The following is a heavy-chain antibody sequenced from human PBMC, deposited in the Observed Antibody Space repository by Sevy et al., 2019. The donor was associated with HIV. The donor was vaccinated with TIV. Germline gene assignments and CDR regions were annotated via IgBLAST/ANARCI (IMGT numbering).Heavy chain of an antibody. J-gene: IGHJ4*02. CDR1: GGSFSSGSYY. D-gene: IGHD1-1*01. V-gene: IGHV4-61*01. CDR3: ARVGVGTTGPSYFDY. Sequence: SETLSLTCTVSGGSFSSGSYYWSWIRPPPGQGLEGIGYIYYSGSTNDNTPLMSRVIITVDTSKNPFSLRLSSVTDAETDVYYCARVGVGTTGPSYFDYWGQGTLVTVSS. CDR2: IYYSGST.